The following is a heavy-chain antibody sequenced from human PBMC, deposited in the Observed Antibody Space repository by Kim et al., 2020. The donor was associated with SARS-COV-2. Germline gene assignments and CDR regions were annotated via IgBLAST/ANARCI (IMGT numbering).Heavy chain of an antibody. J-gene: IGHJ6*02. D-gene: IGHD6-13*01. CDR3: ARAGIAAAPGYYGMDV. V-gene: IGHV1-18*04. CDR2: ISAYNGNT. CDR1: GYTFTSYG. Sequence: ASVKVSCKASGYTFTSYGISWVRQAPGQGLEWMGWISAYNGNTNYAQKLQGRVTMTTDTSTSTAYMELRSLRSDDTAVYYCARAGIAAAPGYYGMDVWGQGTTVTVSS.